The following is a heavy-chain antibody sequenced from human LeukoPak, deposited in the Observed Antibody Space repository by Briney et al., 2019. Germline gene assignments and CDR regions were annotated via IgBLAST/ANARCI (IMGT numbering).Heavy chain of an antibody. Sequence: GGSLRLSCAASGFTFSSYAMSWVRQAPGKGLEWVSAISGSGGSTYYADSVKGRFPISRDNSKNTLYLQMNSLRAEDTAVYYCAKYGYVVVTAMWYWGQGTLVTVSS. V-gene: IGHV3-23*01. J-gene: IGHJ4*02. D-gene: IGHD2-21*02. CDR1: GFTFSSYA. CDR3: AKYGYVVVTAMWY. CDR2: ISGSGGST.